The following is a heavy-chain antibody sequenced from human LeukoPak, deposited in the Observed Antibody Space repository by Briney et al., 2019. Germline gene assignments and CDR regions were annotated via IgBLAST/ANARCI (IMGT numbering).Heavy chain of an antibody. V-gene: IGHV1-2*06. J-gene: IGHJ4*02. CDR2: INPNSGGT. CDR3: AREGPETYNFDF. Sequence: ASVKVSCKASGYTFTGYYMHWVRQAPGQGLEWMGRINPNSGGTNYAQKFQGRVTMTRDTSISTAYMELSRLRSDDTAVYYCAREGPETYNFDFWGQGTQVTVSS. CDR1: GYTFTGYY. D-gene: IGHD5-18*01.